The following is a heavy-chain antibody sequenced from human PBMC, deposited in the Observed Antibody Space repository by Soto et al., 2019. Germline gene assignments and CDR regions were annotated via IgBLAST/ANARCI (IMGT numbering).Heavy chain of an antibody. D-gene: IGHD6-13*01. Sequence: QVQLQKWGAGLLKPSETLSLTCAVYGGSFSGYYWSWIRQPPGKGLEWIGEINHSGSTNYNPSLKSRVTISVDTSKNQFSLKLSSVTAADTAVYYCARRSYSSSASYWGQGTLVTVSS. J-gene: IGHJ4*02. CDR1: GGSFSGYY. CDR3: ARRSYSSSASY. V-gene: IGHV4-34*01. CDR2: INHSGST.